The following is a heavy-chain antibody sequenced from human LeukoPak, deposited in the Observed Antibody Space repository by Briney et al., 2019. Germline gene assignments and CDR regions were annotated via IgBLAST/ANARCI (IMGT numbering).Heavy chain of an antibody. Sequence: GGSLRLSCAASRFTFRNYGMHWVRQAPGKGLEWLTLISLDGSNQFYADSVKGRFTISRDNSKNTLYLQMNSLRVDDTAVYYCAKDATLFGDQYFDYWGQGTLVIVSS. J-gene: IGHJ4*02. V-gene: IGHV3-30*18. D-gene: IGHD3-10*01. CDR2: ISLDGSNQ. CDR3: AKDATLFGDQYFDY. CDR1: RFTFRNYG.